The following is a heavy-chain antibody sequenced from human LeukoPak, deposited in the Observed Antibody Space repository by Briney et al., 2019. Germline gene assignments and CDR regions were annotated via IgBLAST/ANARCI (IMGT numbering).Heavy chain of an antibody. Sequence: SETLSLTCAVYGGSFSGYYWSWIRQPPGKGLEWIGEINHSGSTNYNPSLKSRVTISVDTSKNQFSLKLSSVTAADTAVYYCARVVVAANRNYYYYYYMDVWGKGTTVTVSS. D-gene: IGHD2-15*01. CDR1: GGSFSGYY. CDR2: INHSGST. J-gene: IGHJ6*03. V-gene: IGHV4-34*01. CDR3: ARVVVAANRNYYYYYYMDV.